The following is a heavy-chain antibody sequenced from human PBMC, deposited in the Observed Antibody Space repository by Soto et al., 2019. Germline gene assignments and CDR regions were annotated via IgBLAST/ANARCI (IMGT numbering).Heavy chain of an antibody. CDR2: IDPSDSYT. CDR1: GYSFTSYW. D-gene: IGHD6-13*01. V-gene: IGHV5-10-1*03. Sequence: EVQLVQSGAEVKKPGESLRISCKGSGYSFTSYWISWVRQMPGKGLEWMGRIDPSDSYTNYSPSFQGHVTISADKSISTAYLQWSSLKASDTAMYYCARDPNPGSSWPMGWWFDPWGQGTLVTVSS. CDR3: ARDPNPGSSWPMGWWFDP. J-gene: IGHJ5*02.